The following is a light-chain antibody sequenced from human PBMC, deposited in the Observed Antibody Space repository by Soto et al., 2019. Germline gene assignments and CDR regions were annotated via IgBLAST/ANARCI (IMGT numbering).Light chain of an antibody. CDR1: SSDVGSYNL. CDR2: EGS. J-gene: IGLJ2*01. Sequence: QSALTQPASVSGSPGQSITISWTGTSSDVGSYNLVSWYQQHPGKAPKLMIYEGSKRPSGVSNRFSGSKSGNTASLTISGLQAEDEADYYCCSYAGSNVVFGGGTKLTVL. CDR3: CSYAGSNVV. V-gene: IGLV2-23*01.